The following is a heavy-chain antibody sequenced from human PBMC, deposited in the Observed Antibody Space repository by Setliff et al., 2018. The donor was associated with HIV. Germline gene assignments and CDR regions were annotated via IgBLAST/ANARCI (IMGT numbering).Heavy chain of an antibody. Sequence: SETLSLTCTVSGGSISSHYWSWIRQPPGKGLEWIGYIYYSGSTNYNPSLKSRVTISVDTSKNQFSLKLSSVTAADTAVYYCARDGPLEGSYRYYYYYMDVWGKGTT. V-gene: IGHV4-59*11. CDR2: IYYSGST. D-gene: IGHD3-10*01. CDR3: ARDGPLEGSYRYYYYYMDV. CDR1: GGSISSHY. J-gene: IGHJ6*03.